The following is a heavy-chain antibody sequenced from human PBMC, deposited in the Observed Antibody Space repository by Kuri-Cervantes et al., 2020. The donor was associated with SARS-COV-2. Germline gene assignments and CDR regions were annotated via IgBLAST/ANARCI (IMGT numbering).Heavy chain of an antibody. V-gene: IGHV3-74*03. Sequence: GESLKISCSASGFTFSSYWMHWVRQAPGKGLVWVSHIKSDGSTTTYADFVKGRFTVSRDNARNTLYLQMNSLRDEDTAFYYCVKSVGKWTGEAFDYWGQGTLVTVSS. CDR3: VKSVGKWTGEAFDY. J-gene: IGHJ4*02. CDR2: IKSDGSTT. D-gene: IGHD3/OR15-3a*01. CDR1: GFTFSSYW.